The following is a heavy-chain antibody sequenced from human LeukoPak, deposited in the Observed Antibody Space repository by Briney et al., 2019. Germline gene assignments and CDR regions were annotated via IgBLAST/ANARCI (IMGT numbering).Heavy chain of an antibody. CDR2: ISSSSSYI. V-gene: IGHV3-21*01. J-gene: IGHJ4*02. CDR3: AKDVHYYDSSGYYYGY. Sequence: GGSLRLSCAASGFTFSSYSMNWVRQAPGKGLEWVSSISSSSSYIYYADSVKGRFTISRDNAKNSLYLQMNSLRAEDTAVYYCAKDVHYYDSSGYYYGYWGQGTLVTVSS. CDR1: GFTFSSYS. D-gene: IGHD3-22*01.